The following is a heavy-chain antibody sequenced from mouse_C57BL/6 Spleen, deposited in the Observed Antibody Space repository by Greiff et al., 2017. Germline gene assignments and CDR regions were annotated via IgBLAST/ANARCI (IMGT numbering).Heavy chain of an antibody. CDR2: ISSGGDYI. CDR1: GFTFSSYA. V-gene: IGHV5-9-1*02. CDR3: TRGGYAGDFDY. Sequence: EVKLMESGEGLVKPGGSLKLSCAASGFTFSSYAMSWVRQTPEKRLEWVAYISSGGDYIYYADTVKGRFTISRDNARNTLYLQMSSLKSEDTAMYYCTRGGYAGDFDYWGQGTTLTVSS. D-gene: IGHD2-2*01. J-gene: IGHJ2*01.